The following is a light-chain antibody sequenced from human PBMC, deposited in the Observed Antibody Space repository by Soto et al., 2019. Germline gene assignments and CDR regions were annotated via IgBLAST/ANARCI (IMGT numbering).Light chain of an antibody. CDR2: AVS. V-gene: IGKV4-1*01. J-gene: IGKJ1*01. CDR3: QQYHSHTCT. Sequence: ILMTESPDSLAVCLGEMAAINCMCSRCVLYSSNNKNYLAWYQQKRGKAPKXLLYAVSTLERGVPSRFSGSGSATEFTLTISALQPDDFATYYCQQYHSHTCTFGQGTKVDIK. CDR1: RCVLYSSNNKNY.